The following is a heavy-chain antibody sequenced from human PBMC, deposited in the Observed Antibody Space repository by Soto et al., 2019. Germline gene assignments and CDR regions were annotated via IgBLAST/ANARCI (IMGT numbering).Heavy chain of an antibody. D-gene: IGHD2-2*01. CDR1: GYTFTGYG. V-gene: IGHV1-18*01. Sequence: ASVKVSCKASGYTFTGYGISWVRQAPGQGLEWMGWISAYNGNTNYAQKLQGRVTMTTDTSTSTAYMELRSLRSDDTAVYYCARQYCSSTSCYLDDYYYYYMDVWGKGTTVTVSS. J-gene: IGHJ6*03. CDR2: ISAYNGNT. CDR3: ARQYCSSTSCYLDDYYYYYMDV.